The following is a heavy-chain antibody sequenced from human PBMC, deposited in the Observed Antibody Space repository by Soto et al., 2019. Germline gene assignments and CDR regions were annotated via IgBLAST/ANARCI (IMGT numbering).Heavy chain of an antibody. CDR2: IIPILGIA. CDR3: ARDWGITGY. CDR1: GGTFSSYT. Sequence: SVKVSCKASGGTFSSYTISWVRQAPGQGLEWMGRIIPILGIANYAQKFRCRVTITADKSTSTAYMELSSLRSEDTAVYYCARDWGITGYWGQGTLVTVSS. D-gene: IGHD1-20*01. J-gene: IGHJ4*02. V-gene: IGHV1-69*04.